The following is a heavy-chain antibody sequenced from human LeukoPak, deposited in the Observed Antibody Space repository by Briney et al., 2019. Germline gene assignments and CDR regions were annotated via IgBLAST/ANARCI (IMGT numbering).Heavy chain of an antibody. J-gene: IGHJ3*02. CDR3: ARIDTYYYDSSGYYSAFDI. CDR2: INCNGGST. D-gene: IGHD3-22*01. Sequence: PGASLRLSCAASGFTFDNYGMSWGRQAPGNGLELVSGINCNGGSTGYADSVKGRFTISRDNAKNSLYLQMNSLRAEDTALYYCARIDTYYYDSSGYYSAFDIWGQGTIVTVSS. V-gene: IGHV3-20*04. CDR1: GFTFDNYG.